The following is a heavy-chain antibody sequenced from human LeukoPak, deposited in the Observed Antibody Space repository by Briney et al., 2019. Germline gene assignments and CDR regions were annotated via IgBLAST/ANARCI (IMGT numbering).Heavy chain of an antibody. CDR2: ISSSSSYI. CDR3: ARAGAGSYYGGFDY. V-gene: IGHV3-21*01. Sequence: GGSLRLSCAASGFTFSSYAMSWVRQAPGKGLEWVSFISSSSSYINYADSVKGRFTISRDNAKNSLYLQMNSLRDEDTAVYYCARAGAGSYYGGFDYWGQGSLVAVSS. J-gene: IGHJ4*02. CDR1: GFTFSSYA. D-gene: IGHD3-10*01.